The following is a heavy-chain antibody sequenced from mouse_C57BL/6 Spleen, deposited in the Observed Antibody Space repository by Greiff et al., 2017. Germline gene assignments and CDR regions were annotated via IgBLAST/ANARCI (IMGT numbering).Heavy chain of an antibody. V-gene: IGHV1-69*01. J-gene: IGHJ3*01. CDR1: GYTFTSYW. Sequence: QVQLQQPGAELVMPGASVKLSCKASGYTFTSYWMHWVKQRPGQGLEWIGEIDPSDSYTNYNQKFKGKSTLTVDKSSSPAYMQLSSLTSEDSAVYYCARCYYSNFAWFAYWGQGTLVTVSA. CDR2: IDPSDSYT. CDR3: ARCYYSNFAWFAY. D-gene: IGHD2-5*01.